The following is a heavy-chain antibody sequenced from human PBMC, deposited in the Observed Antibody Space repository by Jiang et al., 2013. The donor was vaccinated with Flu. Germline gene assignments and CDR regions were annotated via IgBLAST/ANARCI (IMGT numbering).Heavy chain of an antibody. J-gene: IGHJ3*02. CDR1: GGSISSDGYY. CDR2: IYYSGST. V-gene: IGHV4-31*03. Sequence: GPGLVKPSQTLSLTCTVSGGSISSDGYYWSWIRQHPGKGLEWIGYIYYSGSTYYNPSLKSRVTISVDTSKNQFSLKLSSVTAADTAVYYCASAKFTAMVVDAFDIWGQGTMVTVSS. D-gene: IGHD5-18*01. CDR3: ASAKFTAMVVDAFDI.